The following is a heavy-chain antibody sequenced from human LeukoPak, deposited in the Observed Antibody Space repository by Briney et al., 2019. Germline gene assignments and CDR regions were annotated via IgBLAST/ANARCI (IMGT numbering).Heavy chain of an antibody. V-gene: IGHV3-21*01. J-gene: IGHJ4*02. CDR1: GFTFSSYS. D-gene: IGHD3-10*01. Sequence: GGSLRLSCSASGFTFSSYSMNWVRQAPGKGLEWVSSISSSSSYIYYADSVKGRFTISRDNAKNSLYLQMNSLRAEDTAVYYCARDRGLYFDYWGQGTLVTVSS. CDR3: ARDRGLYFDY. CDR2: ISSSSSYI.